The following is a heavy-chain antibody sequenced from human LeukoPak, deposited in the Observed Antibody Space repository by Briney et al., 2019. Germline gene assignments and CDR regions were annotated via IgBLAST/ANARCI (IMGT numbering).Heavy chain of an antibody. V-gene: IGHV4-4*07. CDR1: GGSISSYY. J-gene: IGHJ4*02. CDR3: ARDNDYGGTFDY. CDR2: IYTSGST. D-gene: IGHD4-17*01. Sequence: SETLSLTCTVSGGSISSYYWSWIRQPAGKGLEWIGRIYTSGSTNYNPSLKSRVTMSVDTSKNQFSLELSSVTAADTAVYYCARDNDYGGTFDYWGQGTLVTVSS.